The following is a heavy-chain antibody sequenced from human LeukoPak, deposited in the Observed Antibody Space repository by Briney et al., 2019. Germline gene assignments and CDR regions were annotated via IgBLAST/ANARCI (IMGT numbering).Heavy chain of an antibody. J-gene: IGHJ4*02. V-gene: IGHV3-21*01. Sequence: GGSLRLSCAASGLAFSRYSMNWVRQAPGKGLEWVSSISSSSSYIYYADSVKGRFTISRDNAKNSLYLQMNSLRAEDTAVYYCARMFLLGLGTDYWGQGTLVTPSS. CDR1: GLAFSRYS. CDR2: ISSSSSYI. CDR3: ARMFLLGLGTDY. D-gene: IGHD7-27*01.